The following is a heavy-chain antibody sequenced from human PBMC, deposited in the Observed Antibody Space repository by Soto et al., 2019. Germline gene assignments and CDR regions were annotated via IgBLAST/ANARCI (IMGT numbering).Heavy chain of an antibody. CDR2: ISSSSSYI. CDR1: GFTFSSYS. CDR3: ARGAYCSGGSCLFDY. Sequence: GGSLRLSCAASGFTFSSYSMNWVRQAPGKGLEWVSSISSSSSYIYYADSVKGRFTISRDNAKNSLYLQMNSLRAEDTAVYYCARGAYCSGGSCLFDYWGQGTLGTVSS. V-gene: IGHV3-21*01. D-gene: IGHD2-15*01. J-gene: IGHJ4*02.